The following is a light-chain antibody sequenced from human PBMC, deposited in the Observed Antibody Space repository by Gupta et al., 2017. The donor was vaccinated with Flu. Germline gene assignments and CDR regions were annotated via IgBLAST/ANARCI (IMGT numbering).Light chain of an antibody. V-gene: IGKV1-39*01. CDR2: GAS. Sequence: SSLSASVGDRVTISCRASQSISSVLNWYQQKPGKAPKLLIYGASSLQSGVTSRFSGSGYGTDFTLTISSLQPEDSATYYCQQTYSTPPNTFGQGTKLEI. J-gene: IGKJ2*01. CDR3: QQTYSTPPNT. CDR1: QSISSV.